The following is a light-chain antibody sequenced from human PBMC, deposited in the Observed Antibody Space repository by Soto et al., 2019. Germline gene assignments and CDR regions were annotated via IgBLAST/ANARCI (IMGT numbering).Light chain of an antibody. CDR1: QSISSW. V-gene: IGKV1-5*01. CDR2: DAS. J-gene: IGKJ5*01. CDR3: QHADTFPIT. Sequence: IRMTHSPSTLSASVGDRVTITCRASQSISSWLAWYQQKPGKAPKLLIYDASSLESGVPSRFSGSGFGTDFTLTIGSLQPEDSAIYYCQHADTFPITFGQGTRLEI.